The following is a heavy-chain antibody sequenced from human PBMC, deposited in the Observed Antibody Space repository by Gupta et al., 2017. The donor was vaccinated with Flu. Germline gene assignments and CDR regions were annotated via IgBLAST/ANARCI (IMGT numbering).Heavy chain of an antibody. CDR3: AKTSGGDPYYYGMDV. CDR1: SYY. Sequence: SYYWSWIRQTPGEGLEWIGYIYYSGSTNNNPSLKSRVTRSLDTSKNQVSLKLSSVTAADTAVYDGAKTSGGDPYYYGMDVWGQGTTVTVSS. V-gene: IGHV4-59*01. J-gene: IGHJ6*02. CDR2: IYYSGST. D-gene: IGHD2-21*02.